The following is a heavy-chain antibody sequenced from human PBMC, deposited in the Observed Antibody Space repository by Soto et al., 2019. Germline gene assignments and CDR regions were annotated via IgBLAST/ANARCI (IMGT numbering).Heavy chain of an antibody. V-gene: IGHV4-30-2*01. CDR3: ARGHYYYGMDV. Sequence: SETLSLTCTVSNGSVSSGTYSWSWVRQPPGKGLEWIGYIYYSGTTYYTPSLKIRPTMSMDRANDHFSLNLTSVTAADTAVYFCARGHYYYGMDVWGQGITVTVSS. CDR2: IYYSGTT. CDR1: NGSVSSGTYS. J-gene: IGHJ6*02.